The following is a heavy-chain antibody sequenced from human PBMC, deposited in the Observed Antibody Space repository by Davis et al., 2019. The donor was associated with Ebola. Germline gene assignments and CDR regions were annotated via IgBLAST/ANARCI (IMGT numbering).Heavy chain of an antibody. CDR2: IYHSGTT. CDR3: ARVLAGCSDPSCLLFEYYTMDV. D-gene: IGHD2-2*01. V-gene: IGHV4-30-4*01. J-gene: IGHJ6*02. Sequence: LRLSCTVSGGSMSSGYYYWSWIRQPPGKGLEWIGHIYHSGTTHYKPSLRSRLTISVDTSKNQFSLKLSSVSAADTAVYYCARVLAGCSDPSCLLFEYYTMDVWGQGTTVTVSS. CDR1: GGSMSSGYYY.